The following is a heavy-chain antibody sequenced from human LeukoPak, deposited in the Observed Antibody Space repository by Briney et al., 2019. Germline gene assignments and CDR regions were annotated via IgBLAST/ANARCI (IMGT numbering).Heavy chain of an antibody. V-gene: IGHV3-30-3*01. D-gene: IGHD2-8*02. CDR1: GFTFITFN. CDR3: ARESLSGALGDY. Sequence: GGSLRLSCAASGFTFITFNIHWVRQAPGKGLEWVAVMSYDGNNIYYADSVKGRFTISRDNSKSTLYLQMNSLRTEDTAVYYFARESLSGALGDYWGQGTLVTVSS. CDR2: MSYDGNNI. J-gene: IGHJ4*02.